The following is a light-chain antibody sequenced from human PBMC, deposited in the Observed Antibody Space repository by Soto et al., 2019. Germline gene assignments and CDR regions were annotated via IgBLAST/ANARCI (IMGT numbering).Light chain of an antibody. V-gene: IGKV1-39*01. CDR1: QSISSY. CDR2: AAS. CDR3: QQSYSTPRT. Sequence: GDRVTITCRSSQSISSYLNWYQQKPRKAPKLLIYAASSLQSGVPSRFSGSGSGTDFTLTISSLQPEDFATYYCQQSYSTPRTFGQGTKVDI. J-gene: IGKJ1*01.